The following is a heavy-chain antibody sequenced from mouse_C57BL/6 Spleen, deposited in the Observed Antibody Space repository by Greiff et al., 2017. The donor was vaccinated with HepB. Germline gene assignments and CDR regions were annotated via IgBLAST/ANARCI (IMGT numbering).Heavy chain of an antibody. CDR2: ISSGGDYI. V-gene: IGHV5-9-1*02. CDR3: TRDREVTRTAQAPFAY. J-gene: IGHJ3*01. CDR1: GFTFSSYA. Sequence: EVKVIESGEGLVKPGGSLKLSCAASGFTFSSYAMSWVRQTPEKRLEWVAYISSGGDYIYYADTVKGRFTISRDNARNTLYLQMSSLKSEDTAMYYCTRDREVTRTAQAPFAYWGQGTLVTVSA. D-gene: IGHD3-2*02.